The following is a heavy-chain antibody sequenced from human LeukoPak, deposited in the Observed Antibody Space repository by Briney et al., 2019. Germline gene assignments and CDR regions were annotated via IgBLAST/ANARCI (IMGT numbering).Heavy chain of an antibody. CDR3: ARSFRGSYYYYMDV. V-gene: IGHV1-18*01. J-gene: IGHJ6*03. D-gene: IGHD1-1*01. Sequence: ASVKVSCKASGYTFTSYGITWVRQAPGQGLEWMGWISAYNGNTNYAQKLQGRVTMTTDTSTTTAYMELRSLRSDDTAVYYCARSFRGSYYYYMDVWGKGTTVTVSS. CDR1: GYTFTSYG. CDR2: ISAYNGNT.